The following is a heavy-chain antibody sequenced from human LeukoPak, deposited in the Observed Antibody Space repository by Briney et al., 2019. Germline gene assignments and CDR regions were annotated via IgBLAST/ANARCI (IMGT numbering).Heavy chain of an antibody. V-gene: IGHV4-59*11. CDR1: GGSISSHY. D-gene: IGHD3-22*01. Sequence: SVTLSLICTVSGGSISSHYWSWIRQPPGKGLVCLGFIYYSGRTRYNPSLHSRVTISADTSKNHLSLKLTSVTAADTAVYYCARLLDNDSSGDPDTFDMWGQGIMVTVSS. CDR2: IYYSGRT. J-gene: IGHJ3*02. CDR3: ARLLDNDSSGDPDTFDM.